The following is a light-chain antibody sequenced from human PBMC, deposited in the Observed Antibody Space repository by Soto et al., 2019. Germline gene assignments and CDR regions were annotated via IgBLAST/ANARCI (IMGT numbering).Light chain of an antibody. V-gene: IGLV2-14*03. CDR3: SSYSFTSTT. CDR1: SSDVGDFKF. Sequence: QSALTQPASVSGSPGQSITLSCSRPSSDVGDFKFVSWYQHHPGTAPKLIIYDVTHRPSGISDRFSGSRSGNTASLTISGLQAEDEAYYYCSSYSFTSTTFGGGTKVTVL. CDR2: DVT. J-gene: IGLJ2*01.